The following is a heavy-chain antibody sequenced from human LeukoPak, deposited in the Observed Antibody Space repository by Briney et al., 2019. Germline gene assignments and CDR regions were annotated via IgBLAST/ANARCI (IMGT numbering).Heavy chain of an antibody. CDR3: ARQSGRGPPLDF. V-gene: IGHV4-39*01. J-gene: IGHJ4*02. CDR2: VFYSGST. CDR1: GFSIRSGSHY. D-gene: IGHD1-26*01. Sequence: SETLSLTYSASGFSIRSGSHYWGWVRQPPGQGLEWIGTVFYSGSTDSNPSLRSRLTISVDTSKNQFSLSLTSVTAADTAVYFCARQSGRGPPLDFWGPGTLVIVSS.